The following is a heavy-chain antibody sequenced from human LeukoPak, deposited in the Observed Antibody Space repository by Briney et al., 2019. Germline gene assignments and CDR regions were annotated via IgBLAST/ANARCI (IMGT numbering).Heavy chain of an antibody. CDR1: GFTVSSNY. D-gene: IGHD3-22*01. CDR2: IYSGGST. CDR3: ASIPTMGDYDSSGYYYGPSSDY. V-gene: IGHV3-53*01. J-gene: IGHJ4*02. Sequence: GGSLRLSCAASGFTVSSNYMSWVRQAPGKGLEWVSVIYSGGSTYYADSVKGRFTISRDNSKNALYLQMNSLRAEDTAVYYCASIPTMGDYDSSGYYYGPSSDYWGQGTLVTVSS.